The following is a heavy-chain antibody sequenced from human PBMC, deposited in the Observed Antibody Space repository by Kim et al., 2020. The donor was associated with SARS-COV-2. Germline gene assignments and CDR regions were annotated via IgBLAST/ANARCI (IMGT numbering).Heavy chain of an antibody. J-gene: IGHJ4*02. Sequence: SETLSLTCTVSGGSISSSSYYWGWIRQPPGKGLEWIGSIYYSGSTYYNPSLKSRVTISVDTSKNQFSLKLSSVTAADTAVYYCARLLIGLGYFDWSEHSLYYFDYWGQGTLVTVSS. CDR3: ARLLIGLGYFDWSEHSLYYFDY. D-gene: IGHD3-9*01. V-gene: IGHV4-39*01. CDR1: GGSISSSSYY. CDR2: IYYSGST.